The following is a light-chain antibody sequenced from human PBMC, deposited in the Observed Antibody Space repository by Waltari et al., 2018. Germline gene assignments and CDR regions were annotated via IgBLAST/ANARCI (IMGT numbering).Light chain of an antibody. Sequence: ILLTQSPVILSVSPGGRATLSCRASQSISNKLAWYQQKPGQAPRLLIYDASNRATGTPARFSGSGSGTDFTLTIASLEPEDLAVYYCQHRYNWPRTFGQGTKVEIK. CDR3: QHRYNWPRT. CDR2: DAS. V-gene: IGKV3-11*01. J-gene: IGKJ1*01. CDR1: QSISNK.